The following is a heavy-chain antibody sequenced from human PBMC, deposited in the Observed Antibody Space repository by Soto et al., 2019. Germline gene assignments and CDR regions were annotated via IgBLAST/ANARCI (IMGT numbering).Heavy chain of an antibody. J-gene: IGHJ4*02. Sequence: SETLSLTCAVSGGSISSGGYSWSWIRQPPGKGLEWIGYIYHSGSTYYNPSLKSRVTISVDRSKNQFSLKLSSVTAADTAVYYCARSTTVTVPFDYWGQGTLVTVSS. CDR2: IYHSGST. D-gene: IGHD4-17*01. CDR1: GGSISSGGYS. V-gene: IGHV4-30-2*01. CDR3: ARSTTVTVPFDY.